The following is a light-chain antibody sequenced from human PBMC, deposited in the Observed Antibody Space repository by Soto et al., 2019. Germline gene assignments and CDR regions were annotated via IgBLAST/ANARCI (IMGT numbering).Light chain of an antibody. V-gene: IGKV3-11*01. J-gene: IGKJ5*01. CDR1: QRVSSY. CDR2: DAS. CDR3: QQRSNWPIT. Sequence: EIVLTQSPATLSLSPGERATLSCRASQRVSSYLAWYQQKPGQAPRLLIYDASNRAHGIPARFSGSGSGTDFTLTISSLEPEDFAVYYCQQRSNWPITFGQGTRLEIK.